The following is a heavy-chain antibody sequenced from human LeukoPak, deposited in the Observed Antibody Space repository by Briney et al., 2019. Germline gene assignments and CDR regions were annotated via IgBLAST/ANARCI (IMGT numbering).Heavy chain of an antibody. CDR3: ARDVGSSWVNTWFDP. Sequence: SETLSLTCTVSGGSINSGTYYWSWIRQPAGKGLEWIGRISTSGSTNYNPSLKSRVTMSVDTSKNQFSLMLSSVTAADTAVYYCARDVGSSWVNTWFDPWGQGTLVTVSS. CDR2: ISTSGST. V-gene: IGHV4-61*02. D-gene: IGHD6-13*01. J-gene: IGHJ5*02. CDR1: GGSINSGTYY.